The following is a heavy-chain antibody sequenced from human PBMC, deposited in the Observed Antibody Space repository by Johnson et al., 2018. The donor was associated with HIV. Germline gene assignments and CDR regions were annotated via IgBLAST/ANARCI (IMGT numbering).Heavy chain of an antibody. J-gene: IGHJ3*01. CDR3: AKDPSSSSWLRDAFDV. Sequence: QVQLVESGGGVVQPGRSLSLSCAASGFTFSSYAMYWVRQAPGKGLEWVAFISYDGSNKYYADSVKGRFTISRDNSKNTLYLQLSSLRVEDTAVYYCAKDPSSSSWLRDAFDVWGHGTMVTVSS. D-gene: IGHD6-13*01. V-gene: IGHV3-30-3*01. CDR2: ISYDGSNK. CDR1: GFTFSSYA.